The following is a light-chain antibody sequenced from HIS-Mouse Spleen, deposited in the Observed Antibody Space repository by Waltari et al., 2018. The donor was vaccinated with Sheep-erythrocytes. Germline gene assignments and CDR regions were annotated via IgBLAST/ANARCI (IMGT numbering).Light chain of an antibody. CDR2: QDS. CDR1: KLGDKY. V-gene: IGLV3-1*01. J-gene: IGLJ2*01. CDR3: QAWDSSTVV. Sequence: SYELTQPPSVSVSPGQTASITCSGAKLGDKYACWYHQKPGQSPVLVIYQDSKRPSGLPERFSGSNSGNTATLTISGTQAMDEADYYCQAWDSSTVVFGGGTKLTVL.